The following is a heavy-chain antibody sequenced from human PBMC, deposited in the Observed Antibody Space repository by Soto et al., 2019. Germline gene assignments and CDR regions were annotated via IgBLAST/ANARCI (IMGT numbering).Heavy chain of an antibody. J-gene: IGHJ6*03. D-gene: IGHD2-15*01. CDR1: GFTFSNAW. CDR2: IKSKTDGGTT. V-gene: IGHV3-15*01. Sequence: GGSLRLSCAASGFTFSNAWMSWVRQAPGKGLEWVGRIKSKTDGGTTDYAAPVKGRFTISRDDSKNTPYLQMNSLKTEDTAVYYCTTDRYCSGGSCYLYYYYYMDVWGKGTTVTVSS. CDR3: TTDRYCSGGSCYLYYYYYMDV.